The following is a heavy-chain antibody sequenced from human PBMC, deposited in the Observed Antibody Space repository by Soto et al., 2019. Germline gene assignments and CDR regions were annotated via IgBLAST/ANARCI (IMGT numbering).Heavy chain of an antibody. CDR3: ARDRLRDSYYYYYGMDV. V-gene: IGHV3-21*01. D-gene: IGHD5-12*01. Sequence: PGGSLRLSCAASGFTFSSYSMNWVRQAPGKGLEWVSSISSSSYIYYADSVKGRFTISRDNAKNSLYLQMNSLRAEDTAVYYCARDRLRDSYYYYYGMDVWGQGTTVTVSS. J-gene: IGHJ6*02. CDR1: GFTFSSYS. CDR2: ISSSSYI.